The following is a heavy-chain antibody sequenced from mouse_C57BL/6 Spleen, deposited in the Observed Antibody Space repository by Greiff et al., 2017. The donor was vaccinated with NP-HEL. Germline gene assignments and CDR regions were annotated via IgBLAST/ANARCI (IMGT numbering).Heavy chain of an antibody. J-gene: IGHJ2*01. CDR1: GFNIKNTY. D-gene: IGHD4-1*01. Sequence: EVQLQQSVAELVRPGASVKLSCTASGFNIKNTYMHWVKQSPEQGLEWIVRIDPANGYTKYAPKFQGKAIITADTSSNTACLQLSSLTSEYTAIYYCAQSWDSDFLDYWGEGTTLTVSS. CDR3: AQSWDSDFLDY. V-gene: IGHV14-3*01. CDR2: IDPANGYT.